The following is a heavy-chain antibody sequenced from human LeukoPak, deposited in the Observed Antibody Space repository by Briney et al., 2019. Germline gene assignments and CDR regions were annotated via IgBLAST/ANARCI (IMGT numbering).Heavy chain of an antibody. Sequence: SETLSLTCTVSGGSISSYYWSWIRQPPGKGLEWIGYIYYSGSTNYNPSLKSRVTISVDTSKNQFSLKLSSVTAADTAVYYCARDLGYDFWSGTPGWFDPWGQGTLVTVSS. CDR1: GGSISSYY. V-gene: IGHV4-59*01. J-gene: IGHJ5*02. CDR2: IYYSGST. D-gene: IGHD3-3*01. CDR3: ARDLGYDFWSGTPGWFDP.